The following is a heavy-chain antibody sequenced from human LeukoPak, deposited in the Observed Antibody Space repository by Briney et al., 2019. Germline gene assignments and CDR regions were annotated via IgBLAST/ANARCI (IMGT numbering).Heavy chain of an antibody. CDR1: GGSFSGYY. CDR3: ARLRRDGYIGFDY. Sequence: SETLSLTCAVYGGSFSGYYWSWIRQPPGKGLEWIGEINHSGSTNYNPSLKSRVTISVDTSKNQFSLKLSSVTAADTAVYYCARLRRDGYIGFDYWGQGTLVTVSS. J-gene: IGHJ4*02. D-gene: IGHD5-24*01. V-gene: IGHV4-34*01. CDR2: INHSGST.